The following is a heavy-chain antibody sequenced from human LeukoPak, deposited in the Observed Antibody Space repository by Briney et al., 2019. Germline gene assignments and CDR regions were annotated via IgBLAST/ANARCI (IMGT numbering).Heavy chain of an antibody. CDR2: ISAYNGNT. V-gene: IGHV1-18*01. D-gene: IGHD6-13*01. Sequence: GASVEVSCKASGYTFTSYGISWVRQAPGQGLEWMGWISAYNGNTNYAQKLQGRVTMTTDTSTSTAYMELRSLRSDDTAVYYCAREGSSSWYPIYYYYGMDVWGQGTTVTVSS. J-gene: IGHJ6*02. CDR1: GYTFTSYG. CDR3: AREGSSSWYPIYYYYGMDV.